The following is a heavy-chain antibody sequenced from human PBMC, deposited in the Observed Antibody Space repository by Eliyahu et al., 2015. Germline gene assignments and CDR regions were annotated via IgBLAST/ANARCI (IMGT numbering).Heavy chain of an antibody. J-gene: IGHJ2*01. CDR2: IYPGDSDT. D-gene: IGHD3-22*01. CDR3: ARTDSSSYDWNFDL. Sequence: EVQLVQSGAEVKKPGESXXXSCXXFGXRFSTYWXGWVRQMPGKGLEWRGIIYPGDSDTRYSPSFQGQVTVSVDKSINTAYLQWSSLKASDTAMYYCARTDSSSYDWNFDLWGRGTLDTVSS. CDR1: GXRFSTYW. V-gene: IGHV5-51*03.